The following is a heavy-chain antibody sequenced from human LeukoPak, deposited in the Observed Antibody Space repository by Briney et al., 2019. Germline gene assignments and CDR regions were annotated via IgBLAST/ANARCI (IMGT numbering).Heavy chain of an antibody. V-gene: IGHV3-7*01. Sequence: GGSLRLSCAASGFTFSSYRMSWVRQAPGKGLEWVANIKQDGSEKYYVDSVKGRFTISRDNAKNSLYLQMNSLRAEDTAVYYCARTWGSYFGPLDYWGQGTLVTVSS. CDR2: IKQDGSEK. J-gene: IGHJ4*02. CDR1: GFTFSSYR. D-gene: IGHD3-16*01. CDR3: ARTWGSYFGPLDY.